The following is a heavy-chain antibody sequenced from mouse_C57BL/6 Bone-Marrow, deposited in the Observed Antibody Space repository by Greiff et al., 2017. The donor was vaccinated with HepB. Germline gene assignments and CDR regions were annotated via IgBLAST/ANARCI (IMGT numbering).Heavy chain of an antibody. D-gene: IGHD1-1*01. CDR2: IDPSDSYT. CDR3: ARDYGSGGFAY. CDR1: GYTFTSYW. V-gene: IGHV1-50*01. Sequence: QVQLQQPGAELVKPGASVKLSCKASGYTFTSYWMQWVKQRPGQGLEWIGEIDPSDSYTNYNQKFKGKATLTVDTSSSTAYMQLSSLTSEESAVYYCARDYGSGGFAYWGQGTLVTVSA. J-gene: IGHJ3*01.